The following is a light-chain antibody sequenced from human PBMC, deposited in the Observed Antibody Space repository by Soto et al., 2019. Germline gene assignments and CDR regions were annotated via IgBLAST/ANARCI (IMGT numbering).Light chain of an antibody. Sequence: QSALTQPPSASGSPGQSVTISCTGTSSDVGGYNYVSWYQQHPGKAPKLMIYEVNKRPSGVPDRFSGSKSGNTASLTVSGLQAEDEADYYCSSYGGSNNLVFGGGTQLT. CDR3: SSYGGSNNLV. CDR1: SSDVGGYNY. CDR2: EVN. V-gene: IGLV2-8*01. J-gene: IGLJ2*01.